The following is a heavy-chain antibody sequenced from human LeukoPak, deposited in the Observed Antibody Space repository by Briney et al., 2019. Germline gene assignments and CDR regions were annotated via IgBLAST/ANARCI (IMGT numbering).Heavy chain of an antibody. CDR3: ARGAAAAGTIIADY. D-gene: IGHD6-13*01. J-gene: IGHJ4*02. V-gene: IGHV4-59*01. CDR1: GGSINNYY. CDR2: IYYSGST. Sequence: PSETLSLTCTVSGGSINNYYWSWIRQPPGKGLEWIGYIYYSGSTNYNSSLKSRVTISVDTSKNQFSLKLSSVTAADTAVYYCARGAAAAGTIIADYWGQGTLVTVSS.